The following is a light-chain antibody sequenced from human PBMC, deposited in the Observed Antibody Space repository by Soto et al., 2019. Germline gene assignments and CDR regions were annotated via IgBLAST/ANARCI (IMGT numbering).Light chain of an antibody. CDR3: QKYDSAPRT. CDR2: DAS. Sequence: DIEMTQSPSSLSASIGDRVTITCRASQVIFNYLAWFQQKPGRAPQLLIYDASSLRAGVPSRFSGSRSGTEFTLTISSLQPEDVATYYCQKYDSAPRTFGQGTKVEL. V-gene: IGKV1-27*01. J-gene: IGKJ1*01. CDR1: QVIFNY.